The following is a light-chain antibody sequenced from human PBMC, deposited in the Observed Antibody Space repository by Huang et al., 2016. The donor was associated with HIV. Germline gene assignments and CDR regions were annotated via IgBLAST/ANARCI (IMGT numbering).Light chain of an antibody. CDR2: GAS. V-gene: IGKV3-20*01. Sequence: EIVLTQSPGTLSLSPGKRATLSCGASQRVSSSYLAWYQQKPGQAPRLLFYGASSRATGIPDRFSGSGSGTDFTLTISRLEPEDFAVYYCQQYDSSPWTFGQGTKVEIK. J-gene: IGKJ1*01. CDR3: QQYDSSPWT. CDR1: QRVSSSY.